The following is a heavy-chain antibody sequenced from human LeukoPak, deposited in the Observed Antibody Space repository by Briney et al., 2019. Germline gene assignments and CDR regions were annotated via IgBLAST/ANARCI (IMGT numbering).Heavy chain of an antibody. D-gene: IGHD6-19*01. Sequence: PGGSLRLSCGASGFTFSRNSMNWVRQAPGKGLEWVSYISSSSIIYYADSVKGRFTISRDNAKNSLYLQMNSLRDEDTAAYYCAREPSGWYYFDYWGQGTLVTVSS. J-gene: IGHJ4*02. CDR3: AREPSGWYYFDY. V-gene: IGHV3-48*02. CDR1: GFTFSRNS. CDR2: ISSSSII.